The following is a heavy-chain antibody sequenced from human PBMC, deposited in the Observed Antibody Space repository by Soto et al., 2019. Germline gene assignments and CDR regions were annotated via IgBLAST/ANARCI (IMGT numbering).Heavy chain of an antibody. D-gene: IGHD2-8*01. V-gene: IGHV3-30-3*01. J-gene: IGHJ4*02. CDR3: ARARIVLMVYAALDY. CDR2: ISYDGSNK. CDR1: GFTFSSYA. Sequence: GGSLRLSCAASGFTFSSYAMHWVRQAPGKGLEWVAVISYDGSNKYYADSVKGRFTISRDNSKNTLYLQMNSLRAEDTAVYYCARARIVLMVYAALDYWGQGTLVTVSS.